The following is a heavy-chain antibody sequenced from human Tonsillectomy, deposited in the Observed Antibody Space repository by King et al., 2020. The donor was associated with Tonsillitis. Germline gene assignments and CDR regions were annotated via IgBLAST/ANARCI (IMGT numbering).Heavy chain of an antibody. Sequence: VQLVESGGGLVQPGGSLRLSCVASGFSFSDYWMSWVRQAPGKGLEWVANIKQDISEIYYVDSVKGRFTISRDSAKNSLYLQMNSLSADDTAVYYCAGLADYDFWSGYNPLDRWGQGTLVTVSS. V-gene: IGHV3-7*03. J-gene: IGHJ5*02. CDR1: GFSFSDYW. D-gene: IGHD3-3*01. CDR3: AGLADYDFWSGYNPLDR. CDR2: IKQDISEI.